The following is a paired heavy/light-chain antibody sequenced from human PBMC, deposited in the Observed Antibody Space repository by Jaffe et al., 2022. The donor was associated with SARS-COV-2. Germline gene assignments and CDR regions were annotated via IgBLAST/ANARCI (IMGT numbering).Light chain of an antibody. CDR3: LQTLQTPYI. Sequence: DIVMTQSPLSLPVTPGEPASISCRSSQSLLYSNGYNYLDWYLLKPGQSPQLLIYLGSNRASGVPDRFSGSGSGTDFTLKIGRVEAEDVGVYYCLQTLQTPYIFGQGTKLEIK. CDR1: QSLLYSNGYNY. CDR2: LGS. J-gene: IGKJ2*01. V-gene: IGKV2-28*01.
Heavy chain of an antibody. V-gene: IGHV1-2*02. CDR1: GYTFNEYY. D-gene: IGHD2-8*01. Sequence: QVQLVQSGAEVKKPGASVTVSCKSSGYTFNEYYIHWLRQAPGQGPEWMGWINPSGGTKYAQKFQGRVTMTRDTSISTAYMEVSRLRSDDTALYYCARDSVSAPGAVFDFWGQGTLVTVSS. CDR2: INPSGGT. J-gene: IGHJ5*01. CDR3: ARDSVSAPGAVFDF.